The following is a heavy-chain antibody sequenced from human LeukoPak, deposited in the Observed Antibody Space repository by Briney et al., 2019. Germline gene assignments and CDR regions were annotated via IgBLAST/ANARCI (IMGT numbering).Heavy chain of an antibody. J-gene: IGHJ4*02. CDR2: IKQDGSEK. CDR3: ARDRYSSMWSVFEY. Sequence: GGSLRLSCAASGFTFSSYWMSWVRQAPGKGLEWVANIKQDGSEKNYVDSVKGRFTISRDNAKNSLYLQMNSLSAEDTAVYYCARDRYSSMWSVFEYWGQGALVTVSS. D-gene: IGHD6-13*01. V-gene: IGHV3-7*01. CDR1: GFTFSSYW.